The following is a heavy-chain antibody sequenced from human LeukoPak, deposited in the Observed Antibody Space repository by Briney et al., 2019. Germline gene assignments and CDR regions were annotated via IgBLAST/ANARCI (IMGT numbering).Heavy chain of an antibody. CDR2: ISGRSSTI. CDR3: ARDRIKSGSFYFDC. J-gene: IGHJ4*02. CDR1: AFTFSDYS. V-gene: IGHV3-48*01. Sequence: GGSLRLSCAASAFTFSDYSMNWVRQAPGKGLEWVSYISGRSSTIYYADSVKGRFTISRDNAKNLMYLQMNSLRAEDTAVYYCARDRIKSGSFYFDCWGQRTLVTDSS. D-gene: IGHD1-26*01.